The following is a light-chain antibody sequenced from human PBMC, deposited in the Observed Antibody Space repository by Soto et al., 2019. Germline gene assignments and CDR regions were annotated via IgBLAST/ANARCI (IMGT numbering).Light chain of an antibody. CDR3: RSYAGSNNQTPYV. Sequence: QSALPQPPSASGSPGQSVTISCTGTSSDVGGYNYVSWYQQHPGKAPKLMIYEVSKRPSGVPDRLSGSTSGNTACLTVCGLQAEDEADYYCRSYAGSNNQTPYVFGNGSKLTVL. V-gene: IGLV2-8*01. CDR2: EVS. CDR1: SSDVGGYNY. J-gene: IGLJ1*01.